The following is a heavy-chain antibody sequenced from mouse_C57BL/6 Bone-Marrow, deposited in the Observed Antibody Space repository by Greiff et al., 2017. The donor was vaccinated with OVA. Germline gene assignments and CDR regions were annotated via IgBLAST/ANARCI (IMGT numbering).Heavy chain of an antibody. Sequence: QVQLVESGAELVRPGTSVKMSCKASGYTFTNYWIGWAKQRPGHGLEWIGDIYPGGGYTNYNEKFKGKATLTADKSSSTAYMQFSSLTSEDSAIYYCARGYYYGSSHYYAMDYWGQGTSVTVSS. CDR1: GYTFTNYW. CDR3: ARGYYYGSSHYYAMDY. J-gene: IGHJ4*01. V-gene: IGHV1-63*01. D-gene: IGHD1-1*01. CDR2: IYPGGGYT.